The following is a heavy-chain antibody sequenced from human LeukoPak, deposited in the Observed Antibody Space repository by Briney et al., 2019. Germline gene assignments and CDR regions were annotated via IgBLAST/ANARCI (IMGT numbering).Heavy chain of an antibody. CDR3: ASITMVDYYYYGMDV. D-gene: IGHD3-10*01. CDR1: GFTFSSYG. V-gene: IGHV3-30*03. Sequence: GGSLRLSCAASGFTFSSYGMHWVRQAPGKGLEWVAVISYDGSNKYYADSVKGRFTISRDNSKNTLYPQMNSLRAEDTAVYYCASITMVDYYYYGMDVWGQGTTVTVSS. CDR2: ISYDGSNK. J-gene: IGHJ6*02.